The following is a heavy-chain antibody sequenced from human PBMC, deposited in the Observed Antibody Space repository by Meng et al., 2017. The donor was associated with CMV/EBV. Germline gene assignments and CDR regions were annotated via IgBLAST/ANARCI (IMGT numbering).Heavy chain of an antibody. J-gene: IGHJ4*02. D-gene: IGHD3-10*01. CDR3: AGGHYSPPFSRRWFGVDY. CDR1: GGSFSGYY. V-gene: IGHV4-34*01. CDR2: INHSGST. Sequence: SQTLSLTCAVYGGSFSGYYWSWIRQPPGKGLGWIGEINHSGSTNYNPSLKSRVTLSVDTSKNQFSLKLSSVTAADTAVYSFAGGHYSPPFSRRWFGVDYWGQGTLVTVSS.